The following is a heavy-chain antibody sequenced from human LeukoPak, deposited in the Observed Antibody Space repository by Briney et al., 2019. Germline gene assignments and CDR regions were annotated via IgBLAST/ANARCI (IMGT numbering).Heavy chain of an antibody. J-gene: IGHJ4*02. CDR2: ISYDGSNK. V-gene: IGHV3-30-3*01. CDR3: AREIGGIAAAGTNYHY. Sequence: PGGSLRLSCAASGFTFSSYAMHWVRQAPGKGLEWVAVISYDGSNKYYADSVKGRFTISRDNSKNTLYLQMNSLRAEDTAVYYCAREIGGIAAAGTNYHYWGQGTLVTVSS. D-gene: IGHD6-13*01. CDR1: GFTFSSYA.